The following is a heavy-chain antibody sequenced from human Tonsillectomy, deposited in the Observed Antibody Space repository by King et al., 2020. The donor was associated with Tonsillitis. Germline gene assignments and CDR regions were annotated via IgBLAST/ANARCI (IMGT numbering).Heavy chain of an antibody. Sequence: QLVQSGAEVKKPGASVKVSCKASGYTFTGYYMHWVRQARGQGLEWMGWINAKSGGTNYAQKFQGRVTITRDTSISTAYMELSRLRSDDTAVYYCARAPGSFDLWGRGTLVTVSS. CDR2: INAKSGGT. CDR1: GYTFTGYY. V-gene: IGHV1-2*02. J-gene: IGHJ2*01. CDR3: ARAPGSFDL.